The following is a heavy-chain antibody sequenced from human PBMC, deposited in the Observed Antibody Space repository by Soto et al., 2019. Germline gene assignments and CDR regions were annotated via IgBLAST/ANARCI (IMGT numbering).Heavy chain of an antibody. CDR2: TSYTGST. CDR3: ARRGSCYCQDY. D-gene: IGHD3-22*01. Sequence: QLQLQESGPGLVQPSETLSLTCTVSGGSISGGNYYWGWIRQPPGKGLEWIGSTSYTGSTNYKPSLKSRVSISVDTSKNQFSLKLTSVTAEDTAVYSGARRGSCYCQDYWGQGILVTVSS. CDR1: GGSISGGNYY. J-gene: IGHJ4*02. V-gene: IGHV4-39*01.